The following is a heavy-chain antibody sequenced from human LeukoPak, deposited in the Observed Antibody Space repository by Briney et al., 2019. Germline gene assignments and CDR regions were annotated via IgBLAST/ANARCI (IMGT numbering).Heavy chain of an antibody. J-gene: IGHJ4*02. CDR3: ARGGCRSTSCYDY. V-gene: IGHV3-33*01. CDR2: IWYDGNNK. CDR1: GFTFSNYG. D-gene: IGHD2-2*01. Sequence: GGSLRLSCAASGFTFSNYGMHWVRQAPGKGLEWVADIWYDGNNKYYADSVRGRFTISRDNSKNTLSLQMNSLRGEGTAVYYCARGGCRSTSCYDYWGPGTLVTVSS.